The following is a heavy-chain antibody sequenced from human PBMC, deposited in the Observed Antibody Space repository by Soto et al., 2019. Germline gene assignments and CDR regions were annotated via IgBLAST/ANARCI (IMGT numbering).Heavy chain of an antibody. V-gene: IGHV3-33*01. J-gene: IGHJ3*02. CDR2: IWYDGSNK. D-gene: IGHD3-3*01. CDR1: GFTFSSYG. CDR3: ASEAELFGVDDERAFDI. Sequence: GGSLRLSCAASGFTFSSYGMHWVRQAPGKGLEWVAVIWYDGSNKYYADSVKGRFTISRDNSKNTLYLQMNSLRAEDTAVYYCASEAELFGVDDERAFDIWGQGTMVTVSS.